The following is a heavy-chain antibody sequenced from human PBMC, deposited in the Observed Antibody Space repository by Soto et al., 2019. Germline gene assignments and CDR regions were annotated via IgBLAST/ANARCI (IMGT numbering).Heavy chain of an antibody. CDR2: VYHSGST. D-gene: IGHD3-22*01. V-gene: IGHV4-59*01. CDR3: ARTYSSSYSRYPFYYGMDV. J-gene: IGHJ6*02. Sequence: QVQLQESGPGLVKPSETLSLTCTVSGDSISNYFWSWIRQPPGKGLEWIGCVYHSGSTNYSPSLKRRVSISVDTSKNQFSLRLTSVTAADTAVYYCARTYSSSYSRYPFYYGMDVWGQGTTVTVSS. CDR1: GDSISNYF.